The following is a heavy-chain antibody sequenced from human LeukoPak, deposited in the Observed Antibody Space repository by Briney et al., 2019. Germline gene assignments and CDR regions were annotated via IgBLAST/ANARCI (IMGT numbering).Heavy chain of an antibody. D-gene: IGHD6-13*01. J-gene: IGHJ4*02. CDR1: GYTFTDYY. CDR2: INPKSGDR. Sequence: ASVKVSCKASGYTFTDYYVRWVRQAPGQGLEWMGWINPKSGDRNYVQKFQGRVTMTRDTSISTAYMELSSLRSDDTAVYYCATWGGVGPQQLVAIFDYWGQGTLVIVSS. CDR3: ATWGGVGPQQLVAIFDY. V-gene: IGHV1-2*02.